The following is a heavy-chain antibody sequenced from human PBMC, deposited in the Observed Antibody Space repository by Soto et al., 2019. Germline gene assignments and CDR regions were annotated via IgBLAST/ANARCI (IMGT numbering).Heavy chain of an antibody. Sequence: PGGSLRLSCAVSGFTFSSAWLSWVRLAPGKGLQWVGRSRSVTDGGTTDFAAPVRGRFTISRDDSKNTLFLQMTSLTTEDTAVYYCATGAQAYAEPPLFFPYCFHHWGQGTLVTVSS. CDR3: ATGAQAYAEPPLFFPYCFHH. J-gene: IGHJ5*02. D-gene: IGHD4-17*01. V-gene: IGHV3-15*01. CDR2: SRSVTDGGTT. CDR1: GFTFSSAW.